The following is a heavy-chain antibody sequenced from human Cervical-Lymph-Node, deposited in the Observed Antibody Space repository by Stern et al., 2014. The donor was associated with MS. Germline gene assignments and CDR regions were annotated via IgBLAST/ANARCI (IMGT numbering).Heavy chain of an antibody. V-gene: IGHV3-11*06. CDR1: GFALSDYY. CDR3: ARSSGDYLDY. J-gene: IGHJ4*02. CDR2: ISTVSAYT. Sequence: VQLVESGGGLVKPGGSLRLSCAASGFALSDYYMTWIRQAPGKGLECISYISTVSAYTNYADSVRGRFTISRDNAKNSLFLQMNSLSAEDTAVYYCARSSGDYLDYWGQGTLVTVSS. D-gene: IGHD4-17*01.